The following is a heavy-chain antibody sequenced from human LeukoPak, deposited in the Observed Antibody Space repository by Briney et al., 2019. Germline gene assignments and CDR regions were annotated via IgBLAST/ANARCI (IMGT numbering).Heavy chain of an antibody. CDR1: GGSFSGYY. D-gene: IGHD6-13*01. V-gene: IGHV4-34*01. CDR2: INHSGST. Sequence: SETLSLTCAVYGGSFSGYYWSWIRQPPGKGLEWIGEINHSGSTNYNPSLKSRVTISVDTSKNQFSLKLSSVTAADTAVYYCASYKSAGYSSRWYEHYFDYWGQGTLVTVSS. J-gene: IGHJ4*02. CDR3: ASYKSAGYSSRWYEHYFDY.